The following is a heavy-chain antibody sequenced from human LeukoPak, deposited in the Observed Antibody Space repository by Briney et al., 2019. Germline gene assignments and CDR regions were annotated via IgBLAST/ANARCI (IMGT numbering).Heavy chain of an antibody. V-gene: IGHV1-18*01. CDR2: ISAYNGNT. J-gene: IGHJ4*02. CDR3: ARANSNYFYFDY. D-gene: IGHD4-11*01. CDR1: GYTFTSYG. Sequence: ASVKVSGKASGYTFTSYGISWVRQAPGQGLEWMGWISAYNGNTNYAQKLQGRVTMTTDTSTSTAYMELRSLRSDDTAVYYCARANSNYFYFDYWGQGTLVTVSS.